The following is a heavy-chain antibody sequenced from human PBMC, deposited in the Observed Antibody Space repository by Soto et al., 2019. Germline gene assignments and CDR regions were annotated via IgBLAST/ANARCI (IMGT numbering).Heavy chain of an antibody. CDR3: ARFGATQREGSSSYRY. J-gene: IGHJ4*02. CDR1: GGSFSGYY. Sequence: PSETLSLTCAVYGGSFSGYYWSWIRQPPGKGLEWIGEINHSGSTNYNPSLKSRVTISVDTSKNQFSLKLSSVTAADTAVYYCARFGATQREGSSSYRYWGQGTLFTVSS. D-gene: IGHD6-13*01. V-gene: IGHV4-34*01. CDR2: INHSGST.